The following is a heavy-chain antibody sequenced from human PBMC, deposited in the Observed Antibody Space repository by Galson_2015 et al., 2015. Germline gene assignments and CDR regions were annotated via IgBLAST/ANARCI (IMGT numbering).Heavy chain of an antibody. D-gene: IGHD4-23*01. CDR3: ARGDYGGFRFYFDY. Sequence: SLRLSCAASGFSFSSCAMHWVRQAPGKGLEWVAVISYDGGNKYYADSVKGRFTIPRDNSKNTLYLQMNSLTTEDTAIYYCARGDYGGFRFYFDYWGQGTLVTVSS. CDR2: ISYDGGNK. V-gene: IGHV3-30-3*01. J-gene: IGHJ4*02. CDR1: GFSFSSCA.